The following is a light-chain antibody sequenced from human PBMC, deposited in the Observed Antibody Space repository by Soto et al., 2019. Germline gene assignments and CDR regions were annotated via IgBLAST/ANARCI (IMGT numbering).Light chain of an antibody. J-gene: IGLJ1*01. CDR2: YNN. Sequence: QSVLTQPPSASGTPGQRVTISCSGSSSNIGSNTVNWYQQLPGTAPTLLIYYNNQRPSGVPDRFSGSKSGTSASLAISGLQSEDEAHYYCATWDDRVYVFGAGTKVTVL. V-gene: IGLV1-44*01. CDR3: ATWDDRVYV. CDR1: SSNIGSNT.